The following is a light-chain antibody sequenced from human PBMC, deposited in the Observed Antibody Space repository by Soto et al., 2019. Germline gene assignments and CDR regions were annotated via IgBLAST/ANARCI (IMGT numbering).Light chain of an antibody. CDR2: DAS. J-gene: IGKJ1*01. V-gene: IGKV1-5*01. Sequence: DIRMTQSPSTLSASLGDRVTITCRASQSMNDWLAWYQQKPGKAPKVLIYDASSLQSGVPSRFSGSRSGTEFTLTIDSLQPDDVATYYCLRYNGFSQTFGQGTKVEI. CDR3: LRYNGFSQT. CDR1: QSMNDW.